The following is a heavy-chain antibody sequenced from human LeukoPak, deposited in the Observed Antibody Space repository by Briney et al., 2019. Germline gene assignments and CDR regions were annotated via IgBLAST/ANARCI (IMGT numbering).Heavy chain of an antibody. J-gene: IGHJ4*02. CDR3: ARGPPPDFGY. Sequence: SETLSLTCTVSGGSISSSSYYWSWIRQPAGKGLEWIGRIYTSGSTDYNPSLKSRVTMSVDTSKNQFSLKLSSVTAADTAVYYCARGPPPDFGYWGQGTLVTVSS. CDR2: IYTSGST. V-gene: IGHV4-61*02. CDR1: GGSISSSSYY.